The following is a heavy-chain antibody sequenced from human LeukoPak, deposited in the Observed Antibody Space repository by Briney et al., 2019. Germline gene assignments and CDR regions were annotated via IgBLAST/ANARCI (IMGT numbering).Heavy chain of an antibody. J-gene: IGHJ4*02. V-gene: IGHV1-69*06. CDR2: IIPIFGTA. Sequence: GASVKVSCKASGGTFSSYAISWVRQAPGQGLEWMGGIIPIFGTANYAQKFQGRVTITADKSTSTAYMELSSLRSEDTAVYYCARAYYYGSGSYSNYLDYWGQGTLVTVSS. CDR3: ARAYYYGSGSYSNYLDY. CDR1: GGTFSSYA. D-gene: IGHD3-10*01.